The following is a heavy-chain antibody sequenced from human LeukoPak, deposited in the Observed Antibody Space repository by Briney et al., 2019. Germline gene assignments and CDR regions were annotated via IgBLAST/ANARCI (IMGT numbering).Heavy chain of an antibody. CDR3: AREGYDILAGYLLDRRHWYFDL. V-gene: IGHV4-61*02. Sequence: PSQTLSLTCTVSGGSISSGSYYWSWIRQPAGKGLEWIGRIYIRGSTNYNPSLKSRVTISVDTSKNQFSLKLSSVTAADTAVYYCAREGYDILAGYLLDRRHWYFDLWGRGTLVTVSS. J-gene: IGHJ2*01. CDR2: IYIRGST. D-gene: IGHD3-9*01. CDR1: GGSISSGSYY.